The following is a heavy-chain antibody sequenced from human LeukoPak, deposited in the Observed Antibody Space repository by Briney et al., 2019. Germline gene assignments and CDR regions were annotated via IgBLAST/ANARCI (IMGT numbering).Heavy chain of an antibody. J-gene: IGHJ5*02. D-gene: IGHD2-2*01. Sequence: ASVKVSCKASGYTFTSYYMHWVRQAPGQGLEWMGRINPNSGGTNYAQKFQGRVTMTGDTSISTAYMELSRLRSDDTAVYYCARDPGLVVVPAANNWFDPWGQGTLVTVSS. V-gene: IGHV1-2*06. CDR2: INPNSGGT. CDR1: GYTFTSYY. CDR3: ARDPGLVVVPAANNWFDP.